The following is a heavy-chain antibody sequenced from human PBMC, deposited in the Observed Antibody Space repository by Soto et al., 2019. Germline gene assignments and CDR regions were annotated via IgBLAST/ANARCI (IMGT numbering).Heavy chain of an antibody. Sequence: EVQLVESGGGLVQPGGSLKLSCAASGFTFSGSAMHWVRQASGKGLEWVGRIRSKANSYATAYAASVKGRFTISRDDSKYTAYLQMNSLKTEDTAVYYCTRPGYSYGPYYYYYGMDVWGQGTTVTVSS. CDR1: GFTFSGSA. J-gene: IGHJ6*02. CDR2: IRSKANSYAT. V-gene: IGHV3-73*01. CDR3: TRPGYSYGPYYYYYGMDV. D-gene: IGHD5-18*01.